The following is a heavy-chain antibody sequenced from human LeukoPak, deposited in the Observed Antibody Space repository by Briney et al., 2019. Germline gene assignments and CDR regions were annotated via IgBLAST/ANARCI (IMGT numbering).Heavy chain of an antibody. V-gene: IGHV1-8*01. J-gene: IGHJ5*02. CDR2: MNPNSGNT. CDR3: ARGLYCSGGSCYSEESWFDP. Sequence: ASVKVSRKASGYTFTSYDINWVRQATGQGLEWMGWMNPNSGNTGYAQKFQGRVTMTRNTSISTAYMELSSLRSEDTAVYYCARGLYCSGGSCYSEESWFDPWGQGTLVTVSS. D-gene: IGHD2-15*01. CDR1: GYTFTSYD.